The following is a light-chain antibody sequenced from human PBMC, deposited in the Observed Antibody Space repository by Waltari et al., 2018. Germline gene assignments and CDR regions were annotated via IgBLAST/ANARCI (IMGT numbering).Light chain of an antibody. CDR2: AYS. Sequence: QSALPPPAAAAGSPRPSITISCSSTSSASGGDNDVCCYQHHPGQAPIFIIDAYSHRPAGFSNLFSCSNSSNTAPLTISLLQADDDAYYYCSSSTSSSTDVFGAGTKLTVL. J-gene: IGLJ1*01. CDR3: SSSTSSSTDV. CDR1: SSASGGDND. V-gene: IGLV2-14*01.